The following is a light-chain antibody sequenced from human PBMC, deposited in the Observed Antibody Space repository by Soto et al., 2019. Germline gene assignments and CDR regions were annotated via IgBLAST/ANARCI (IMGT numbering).Light chain of an antibody. V-gene: IGKV1-5*01. Sequence: IKMTQSPSTLSAYVGDRVTITCRASQSISSWLAWYQQKPGKAPKLLIYDASSLESGVPSRFSGSGSGTEFTLTISSLQSEDFAVYYCQQYNNWPPITFGQGTRLEIK. CDR1: QSISSW. J-gene: IGKJ5*01. CDR2: DAS. CDR3: QQYNNWPPIT.